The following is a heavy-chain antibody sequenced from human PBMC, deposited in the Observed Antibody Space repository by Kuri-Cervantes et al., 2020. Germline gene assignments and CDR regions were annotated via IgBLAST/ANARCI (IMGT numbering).Heavy chain of an antibody. CDR1: GFTFSSYG. CDR3: ARELVKFAWELLRGYGMDV. CDR2: ISYDGSNK. Sequence: GESLKISCAASGFTFSSYGMHWVRQAPGKGLEWVAVISYDGSNKYYADSVKGRVTISRDNSKNTLYLQINSLRAEDTAVYYCARELVKFAWELLRGYGMDVWGQGTTVTVSS. D-gene: IGHD1-26*01. J-gene: IGHJ6*02. V-gene: IGHV3-30*03.